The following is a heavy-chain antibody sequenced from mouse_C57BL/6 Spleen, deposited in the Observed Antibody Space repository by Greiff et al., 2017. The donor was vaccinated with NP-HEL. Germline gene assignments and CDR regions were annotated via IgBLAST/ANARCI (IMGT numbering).Heavy chain of an antibody. CDR3: ARGHYGSSYVPSYAMDY. CDR2: IYPGDGDT. CDR1: GYAFSSYW. Sequence: QVQLQQSGAELVKPGASVKISCKASGYAFSSYWMNSVKQRPGKGLEWIGQIYPGDGDTNYNGKFKGKATLTADKSSSTAYMQLSSLTSEDSAVYFCARGHYGSSYVPSYAMDYWGQGTSVTVSS. V-gene: IGHV1-80*01. D-gene: IGHD1-1*01. J-gene: IGHJ4*01.